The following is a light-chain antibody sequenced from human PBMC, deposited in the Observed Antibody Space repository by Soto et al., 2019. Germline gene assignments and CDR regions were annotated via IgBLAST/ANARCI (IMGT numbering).Light chain of an antibody. CDR1: QSVSSSY. Sequence: LAPRGRVTLSCRASQSVSSSYLTWYQQKPGQAPRLLIYGASTRATGIPARFSGSGSGTDFTLTISSLQPEDFAVYYCQQDYNLPYTFGQGTKLEIK. V-gene: IGKV3D-7*01. CDR2: GAS. J-gene: IGKJ2*01. CDR3: QQDYNLPYT.